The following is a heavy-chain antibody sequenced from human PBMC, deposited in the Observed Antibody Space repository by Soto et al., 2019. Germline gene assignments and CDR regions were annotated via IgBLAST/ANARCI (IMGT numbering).Heavy chain of an antibody. CDR3: ARDAAGSSIAALFDP. D-gene: IGHD6-6*01. V-gene: IGHV1-2*04. J-gene: IGHJ5*02. Sequence: ASVKVSCKASGYTFTGYYMHWVRQAPGQGLEWMGWINPNSGGTNYAQKFQGWVTMTRDTSISTAYMELSRLRSDDTAMYYCARDAAGSSIAALFDPWGQGTLVTVSS. CDR1: GYTFTGYY. CDR2: INPNSGGT.